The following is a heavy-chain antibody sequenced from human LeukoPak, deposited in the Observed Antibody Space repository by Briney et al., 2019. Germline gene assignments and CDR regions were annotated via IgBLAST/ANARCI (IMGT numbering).Heavy chain of an antibody. CDR1: GFTFSSYE. CDR2: ISTSGATI. J-gene: IGHJ4*02. Sequence: GGSLRLSCAASGFTFSSYEMNWVRQAPGKGLEWVSYISTSGATIYYADSVKGRFTIPRDNAKNSLDLQMNSLRAEDTAIYYCARSQDINRGLREGDFDYWGQGIRDTVSS. V-gene: IGHV3-48*03. D-gene: IGHD3-10*01. CDR3: ARSQDINRGLREGDFDY.